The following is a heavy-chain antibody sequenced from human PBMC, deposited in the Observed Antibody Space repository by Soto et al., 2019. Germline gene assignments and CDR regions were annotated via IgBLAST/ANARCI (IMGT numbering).Heavy chain of an antibody. D-gene: IGHD3-22*01. CDR1: GGTFSSYT. Sequence: SVKVSCKASGGTFSSYTISWVRQAPGRGLEWMGRIIPILGIANYAQKFQGRVTITADKSTSTAYMELSSLRSEDTAVYYCARDMYYDSSGPYWGQGTLVTVSS. CDR2: IIPILGIA. J-gene: IGHJ4*02. V-gene: IGHV1-69*04. CDR3: ARDMYYDSSGPY.